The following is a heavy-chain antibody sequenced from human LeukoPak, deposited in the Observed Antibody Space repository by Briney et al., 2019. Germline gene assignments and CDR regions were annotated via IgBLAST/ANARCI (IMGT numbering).Heavy chain of an antibody. CDR3: ARVGFLTGYYFDY. D-gene: IGHD3-9*01. J-gene: IGHJ4*02. Sequence: PSETLSLTCTVSGGSISGYYWSWIRQPPGKGLEWIGYIYYSGSTNYNPSLKSRVTISVDTSKNQLSLKLSSVTAADTAVYYCARVGFLTGYYFDYWGQGTLVTVSS. CDR2: IYYSGST. V-gene: IGHV4-59*01. CDR1: GGSISGYY.